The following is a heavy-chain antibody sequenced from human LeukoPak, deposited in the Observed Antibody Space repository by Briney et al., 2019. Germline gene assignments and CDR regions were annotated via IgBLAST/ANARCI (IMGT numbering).Heavy chain of an antibody. V-gene: IGHV3-66*01. J-gene: IGHJ4*02. CDR3: ARDVNIAPYYFDY. CDR1: GFTVSSNY. D-gene: IGHD3-16*02. CDR2: IYSGGST. Sequence: GGSLRLSCAASGFTVSSNYMSWVRQAPGKGLEWVSVIYSGGSTYYADSVKGRFTISRDNSKNTLYLQMNSLRAEVTAVYYCARDVNIAPYYFDYWGQGTLVTVSS.